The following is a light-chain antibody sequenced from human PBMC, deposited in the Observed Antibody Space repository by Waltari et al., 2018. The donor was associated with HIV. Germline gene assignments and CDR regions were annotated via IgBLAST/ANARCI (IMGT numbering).Light chain of an antibody. Sequence: EIVLTQSPGTPYLSPGERATLSCRASQSVTSTYFAWYQQKPGQAPRLLIYGASSRATGIPDRFSGTGSGTDFTLTISRLEPEDFALYYCQQYGSLQWTFGQGTKVEIK. CDR1: QSVTSTY. V-gene: IGKV3-20*01. CDR3: QQYGSLQWT. CDR2: GAS. J-gene: IGKJ1*01.